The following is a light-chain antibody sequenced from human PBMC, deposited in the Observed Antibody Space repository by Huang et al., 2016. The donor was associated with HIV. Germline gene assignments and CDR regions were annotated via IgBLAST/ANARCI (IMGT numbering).Light chain of an antibody. J-gene: IGKJ2*01. Sequence: EIVLTQSPGTLSLSPGERATLSCRASETVTSGDLAWYQQKPGQAPRLLIFGSSTRATGIPDRFTGSGSGTDFTITITRLEREDFAMYYCQQYGGSPRTFGQGTKLELK. CDR3: QQYGGSPRT. CDR1: ETVTSGD. CDR2: GSS. V-gene: IGKV3-20*01.